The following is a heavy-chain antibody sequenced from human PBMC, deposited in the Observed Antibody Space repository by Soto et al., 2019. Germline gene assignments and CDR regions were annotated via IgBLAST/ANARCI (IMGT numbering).Heavy chain of an antibody. Sequence: PSETLSLTCAVYGGSFSCYYWSWIRQPPGKGLEWIGEINHSGSTNYNPSLKSRVTISVDTSKNQFSLKLSSVTAADTAVYYCARVGYDFWSGLNWFDPWGQGTLVTVSS. CDR2: INHSGST. CDR3: ARVGYDFWSGLNWFDP. V-gene: IGHV4-34*01. CDR1: GGSFSCYY. J-gene: IGHJ5*02. D-gene: IGHD3-3*01.